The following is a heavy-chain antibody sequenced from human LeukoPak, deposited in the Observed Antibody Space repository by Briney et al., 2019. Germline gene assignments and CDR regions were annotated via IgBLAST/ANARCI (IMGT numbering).Heavy chain of an antibody. Sequence: SETLSLTCTVSGGSISSGSYYWSWIRQPAGKGLEWIGRIYTSGSTNYNPSLKSRVTISVDTSKNQFSLKLSSVTAADTAVYYCARASKGTAGLGYWGQGTLVTVSS. CDR3: ARASKGTAGLGY. D-gene: IGHD6-13*01. CDR1: GGSISSGSYY. J-gene: IGHJ4*02. V-gene: IGHV4-61*02. CDR2: IYTSGST.